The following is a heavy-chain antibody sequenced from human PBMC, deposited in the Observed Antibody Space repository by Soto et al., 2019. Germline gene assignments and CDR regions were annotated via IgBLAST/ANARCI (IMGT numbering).Heavy chain of an antibody. CDR1: GFTIKSYA. J-gene: IGHJ4*02. CDR3: AKPECGRGGCYPYYFGS. Sequence: GGSLSLSCTASGFTIKSYAMSWVRQAPGQGLEWVSGIGGDDGSTYYADSVKCRFVVSRGNTQGTLFLQMNSLRAEDTAIYHCAKPECGRGGCYPYYFGSWGQGTLVTVSS. CDR2: IGGDDGST. D-gene: IGHD2-15*01. V-gene: IGHV3-23*01.